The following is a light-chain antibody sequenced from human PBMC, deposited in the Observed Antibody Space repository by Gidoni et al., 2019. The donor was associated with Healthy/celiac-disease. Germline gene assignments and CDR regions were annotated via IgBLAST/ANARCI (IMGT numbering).Light chain of an antibody. CDR2: WAS. J-gene: IGKJ3*01. CDR1: QSVLYSSNNKNY. V-gene: IGKV4-1*01. Sequence: DIVMTQSPDSLAVSLGERATINCKSSQSVLYSSNNKNYLAWYQQKPGQTPKLLIYWASTRESGVPDRFSGSGSGTDFTLTISSLQAEDVAVYYCQQYYSTPFTFXPXTKVDIK. CDR3: QQYYSTPFT.